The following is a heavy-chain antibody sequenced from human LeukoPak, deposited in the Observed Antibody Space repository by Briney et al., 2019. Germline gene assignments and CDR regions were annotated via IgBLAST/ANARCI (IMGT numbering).Heavy chain of an antibody. V-gene: IGHV3-23*01. CDR2: IGGSGGSK. D-gene: IGHD6-19*01. CDR1: GFIFSSHA. CDR3: AKSVGVAVAEIHYFDK. Sequence: GGSLRLSCRASGFIFSSHAMSWVRQAPGKGREWVSGIGGSGGSKDYADSVKGRFTISRDNYENTLHLQMNSLRVEDTAVYFCAKSVGVAVAEIHYFDKWGQGTLAIVSS. J-gene: IGHJ4*02.